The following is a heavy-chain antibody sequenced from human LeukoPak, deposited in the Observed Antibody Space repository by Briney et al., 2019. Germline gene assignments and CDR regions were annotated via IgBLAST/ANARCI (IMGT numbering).Heavy chain of an antibody. J-gene: IGHJ4*02. CDR3: ARDDYGDYGT. Sequence: SETLSLTCAVYGGSFSGYYWSWIRQPPGKGLEWIGEINHSGSTNYNPSLKSRVTISVDTSKNQFSLKLSSVTAADTAVYYCARDDYGDYGTWGQGTLVTVSS. CDR1: GGSFSGYY. CDR2: INHSGST. D-gene: IGHD4-17*01. V-gene: IGHV4-34*01.